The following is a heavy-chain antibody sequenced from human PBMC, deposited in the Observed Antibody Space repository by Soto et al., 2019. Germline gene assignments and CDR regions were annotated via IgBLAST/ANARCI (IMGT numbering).Heavy chain of an antibody. D-gene: IGHD2-15*01. CDR3: ARDDVLCDGGRCYGVPLDV. CDR2: IQSGGPT. V-gene: IGHV3-66*01. CDR1: GFTVSSKY. Sequence: EVHLVESGGGLVQPGGSLRLSCAASGFTVSSKYMSWVRQAPGKGLEWVSLIQSGGPTYYADSVKGRFTISRDSSENTLHLQMDSLRGEDTAVYYCARDDVLCDGGRCYGVPLDVWGKGTTFTVSS. J-gene: IGHJ6*04.